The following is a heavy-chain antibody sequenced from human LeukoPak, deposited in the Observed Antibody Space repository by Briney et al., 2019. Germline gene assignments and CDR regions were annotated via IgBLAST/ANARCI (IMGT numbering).Heavy chain of an antibody. CDR3: ARAREMATILDY. CDR2: VYDIGST. J-gene: IGHJ4*02. V-gene: IGHV4-59*11. CDR1: GGSIGSHY. Sequence: PSETLSLTCTVSGGSIGSHYWTWIRQTPGKGLEWIGYVYDIGSTKYNPSLKSRVTISVDTSKNQFSLRLSSVTAADTAVYYCARAREMATILDYWGQGTLVTVSS. D-gene: IGHD5-24*01.